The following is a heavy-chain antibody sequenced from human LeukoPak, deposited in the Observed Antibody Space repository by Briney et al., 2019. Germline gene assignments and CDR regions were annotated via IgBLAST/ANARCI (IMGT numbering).Heavy chain of an antibody. Sequence: ASVKVSCKASGYTFTSYGISWVRQAPGQGLEWMGWISAYNGNTNYAQELQGRVTMTTDTSTSTAYMELRSLRSDDTAVYYCARGARDTYDSSGYYDPWGQGTLVTVSS. V-gene: IGHV1-18*01. D-gene: IGHD3-22*01. CDR2: ISAYNGNT. J-gene: IGHJ5*02. CDR1: GYTFTSYG. CDR3: ARGARDTYDSSGYYDP.